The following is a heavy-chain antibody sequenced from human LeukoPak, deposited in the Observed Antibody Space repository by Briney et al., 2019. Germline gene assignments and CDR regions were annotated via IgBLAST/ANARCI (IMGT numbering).Heavy chain of an antibody. CDR2: VYSTGST. CDR3: ARAGFDRGYDRYYYYGMDV. Sequence: SETLSLTCTVSGGSISSYYWSWIRQPAGKGLEWIGRVYSTGSTNYNPSLKSRVTMSVDTSKNQFSLRLRSVTAADTAVYYCARAGFDRGYDRYYYYGMDVWGQGTTVTVSS. D-gene: IGHD5-12*01. CDR1: GGSISSYY. J-gene: IGHJ6*02. V-gene: IGHV4-4*07.